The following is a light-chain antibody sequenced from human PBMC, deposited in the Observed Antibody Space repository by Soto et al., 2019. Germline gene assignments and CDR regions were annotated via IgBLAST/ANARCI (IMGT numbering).Light chain of an antibody. CDR2: TAS. Sequence: DIQMTQSPTSLSASIVDTVTITCRASQSINNYVNCYQQTIGKAPRLLIDTASSLQSGVPSRFSGSGSGTEFTLTISSLHPEDFATYYCQQSYNSPWPFGHGTKVEIK. J-gene: IGKJ1*01. V-gene: IGKV1-39*01. CDR3: QQSYNSPWP. CDR1: QSINNY.